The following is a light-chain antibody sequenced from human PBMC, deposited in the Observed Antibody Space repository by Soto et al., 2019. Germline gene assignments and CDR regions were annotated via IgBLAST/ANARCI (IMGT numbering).Light chain of an antibody. V-gene: IGLV2-11*01. Sequence: QSVLTQPRSVSGSPGPSVTISCTGTSSDVGGYNYVSWYQQHPGKAPKLMIYDVSKRPSGVPDRFSGSKSGNTASLTISGLQAEDEADYYCCSYAGSYTVVFGGGTKLTVL. CDR2: DVS. CDR3: CSYAGSYTVV. CDR1: SSDVGGYNY. J-gene: IGLJ2*01.